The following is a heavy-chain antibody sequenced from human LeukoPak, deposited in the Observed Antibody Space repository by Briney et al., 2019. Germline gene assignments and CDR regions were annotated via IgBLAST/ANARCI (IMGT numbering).Heavy chain of an antibody. CDR1: GGSISSYY. V-gene: IGHV4-59*08. CDR3: ARHTNYYDSSGYYHYFDY. CDR2: IYYSGNT. Sequence: SETLSLTCTVSGGSISSYYWSWIRQPPGKGLDWVGYIYYSGNTNYNPSLKSRVTISVDTSKNQFSLKLSSVTAADTAVYYCARHTNYYDSSGYYHYFDYWGQGTLVTVSS. J-gene: IGHJ4*02. D-gene: IGHD3-22*01.